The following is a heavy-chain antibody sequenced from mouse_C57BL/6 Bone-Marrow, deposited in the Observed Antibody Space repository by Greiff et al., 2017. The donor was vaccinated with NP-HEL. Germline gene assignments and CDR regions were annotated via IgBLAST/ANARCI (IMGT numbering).Heavy chain of an antibody. Sequence: QVQLKESGPGLVAPSQSLSITCTVSGFSLTSYAISWVRQPPGKGLEWLGVIWPGGGTNYNSALKSRLSISKDNSKSQVFLKMNSLQTDDTARYYCARGAYWGQGTLVTVSA. CDR3: ARGAY. J-gene: IGHJ3*01. CDR1: GFSLTSYA. CDR2: IWPGGGT. V-gene: IGHV2-9-1*01.